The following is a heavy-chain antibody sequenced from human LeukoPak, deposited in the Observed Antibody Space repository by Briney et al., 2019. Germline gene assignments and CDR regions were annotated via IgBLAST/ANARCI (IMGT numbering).Heavy chain of an antibody. V-gene: IGHV4-59*01. CDR3: ATLVVVAANYYFDY. CDR2: IYYSGST. D-gene: IGHD2-15*01. Sequence: ASETLSLTCTVSGGSISSYYWSWIRQPPGKGLEWIGYIYYSGSTNCNPSLKSRVTISVDTSKNQFSLKLSSVTAADTAVYYCATLVVVAANYYFDYWGQGTLVTVSS. CDR1: GGSISSYY. J-gene: IGHJ4*02.